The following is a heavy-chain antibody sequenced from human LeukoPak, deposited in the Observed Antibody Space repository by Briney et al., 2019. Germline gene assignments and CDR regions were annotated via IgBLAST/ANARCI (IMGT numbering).Heavy chain of an antibody. CDR1: GGSISSNY. Sequence: SETLSLTCTVSGGSISSNYWSWIRQPPGKGLEWIGYMYYSGRTNYNPSLKNRVTISVDTSKKQFSLELSSVTAADTAVYYCARAHVLRFLEWPRGTYAFDIWGQGTMVTVSS. D-gene: IGHD3-3*01. CDR3: ARAHVLRFLEWPRGTYAFDI. V-gene: IGHV4-59*12. CDR2: MYYSGRT. J-gene: IGHJ3*02.